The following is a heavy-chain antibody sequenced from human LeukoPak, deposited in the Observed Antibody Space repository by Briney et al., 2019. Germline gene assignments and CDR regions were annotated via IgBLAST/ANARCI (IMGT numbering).Heavy chain of an antibody. Sequence: GGCLRLSCAASGFTFNDYAMSWVRQAPGRGLEWFSAISGSGASTYHADSVKDRLTISRDNFKNTLYLQMNSLRAEDTAIYYCVKGSATVRPYYFDYWGQGTLVTVSS. J-gene: IGHJ4*02. CDR1: GFTFNDYA. D-gene: IGHD3-10*01. CDR3: VKGSATVRPYYFDY. CDR2: ISGSGAST. V-gene: IGHV3-23*01.